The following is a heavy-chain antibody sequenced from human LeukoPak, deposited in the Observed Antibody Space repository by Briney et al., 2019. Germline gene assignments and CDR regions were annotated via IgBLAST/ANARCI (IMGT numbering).Heavy chain of an antibody. Sequence: PGRSLRLSCAASGFTFSSYAMHWVRQAPGKGLEWVAVIPYDGSNKYYADSVKGRFTISRDNSKNTLYLQMNSLRAEDTAVYYCASLSRGRAFDIWGQGTMVTVSS. CDR3: ASLSRGRAFDI. CDR1: GFTFSSYA. CDR2: IPYDGSNK. D-gene: IGHD3-10*01. J-gene: IGHJ3*02. V-gene: IGHV3-30-3*01.